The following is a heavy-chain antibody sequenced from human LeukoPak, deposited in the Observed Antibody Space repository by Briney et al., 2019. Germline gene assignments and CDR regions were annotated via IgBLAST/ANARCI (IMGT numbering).Heavy chain of an antibody. Sequence: GRSLRLSCAASGFTFDDYAMHWVRQAPGKGLEWVSGISWNSGSIGYADSVKGRFTISRDNAKNSLYLQMSSLRAEDTALYYCAKAPERWLQSDAFDIWGQGTMVTVSS. CDR1: GFTFDDYA. CDR3: AKAPERWLQSDAFDI. J-gene: IGHJ3*02. CDR2: ISWNSGSI. D-gene: IGHD5-12*01. V-gene: IGHV3-9*01.